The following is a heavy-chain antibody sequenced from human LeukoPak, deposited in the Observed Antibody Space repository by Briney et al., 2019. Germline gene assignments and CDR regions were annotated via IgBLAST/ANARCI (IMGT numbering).Heavy chain of an antibody. D-gene: IGHD3-22*01. CDR3: ARGWSSAHFDY. CDR2: ISSSSSYI. V-gene: IGHV3-21*01. CDR1: GFTFSNYS. Sequence: PGGSLRLSCAASGFTFSNYSMNWVRQAPGKGLEWVSSISSSSSYIYYPDSVKGRFTISRDNAKNSLYLQMNSLRAEDTAMYYCARGWSSAHFDYWGQGTLATVSS. J-gene: IGHJ4*02.